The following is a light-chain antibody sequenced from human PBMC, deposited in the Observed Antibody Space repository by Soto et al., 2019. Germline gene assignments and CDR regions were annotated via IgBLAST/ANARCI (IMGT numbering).Light chain of an antibody. CDR3: QKYNSALLT. CDR2: AAS. Sequence: DIQMTQSPSSLSASVGDRVTITCRASKGISNYLAWYQQKPGKVPKLLIYAASTLQSGVPSRFSGSGSGTDFTLTISSLQPEDGATYYCQKYNSALLTFGGGTKVEIK. J-gene: IGKJ4*01. V-gene: IGKV1-27*01. CDR1: KGISNY.